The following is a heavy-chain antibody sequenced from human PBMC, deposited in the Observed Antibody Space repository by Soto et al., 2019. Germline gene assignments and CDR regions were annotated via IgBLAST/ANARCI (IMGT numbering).Heavy chain of an antibody. V-gene: IGHV4-59*08. CDR1: GGSISSYY. Sequence: SETLSLTCTVSGGSISSYYWSWIRQPPGKGLGWIGYIYYSGSTNYNPSLKSRVTVSVDTSKKQFSLKLRSVTAADTAVYFCARLGGYYQAFDQWGQGALVTVSS. CDR2: IYYSGST. J-gene: IGHJ4*01. CDR3: ARLGGYYQAFDQ. D-gene: IGHD3-22*01.